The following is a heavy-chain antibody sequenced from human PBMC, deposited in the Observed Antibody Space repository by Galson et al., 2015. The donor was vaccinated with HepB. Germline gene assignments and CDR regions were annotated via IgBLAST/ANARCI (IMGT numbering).Heavy chain of an antibody. CDR3: ARDGLWFGPDF. Sequence: SLRLSCAASGFTVGRFSMNWVRQAPGKGLEWVSSISSSSSYIYYADSVKGRFTISRDIAKHSLHLQVNSLEAEDTAVYYRARDGLWFGPDFWGQGTLVTVSS. V-gene: IGHV3-21*01. D-gene: IGHD3-10*01. CDR2: ISSSSSYI. CDR1: GFTVGRFS. J-gene: IGHJ4*02.